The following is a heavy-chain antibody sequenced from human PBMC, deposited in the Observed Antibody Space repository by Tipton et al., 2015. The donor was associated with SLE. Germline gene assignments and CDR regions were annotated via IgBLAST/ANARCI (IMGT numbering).Heavy chain of an antibody. CDR3: ARDRGRDFFFDY. D-gene: IGHD3-10*01. CDR2: IYYSGST. CDR1: GDPMSLHS. V-gene: IGHV4-59*11. Sequence: TLSLTCSVSGDPMSLHSWRWIRQPPGKGLGWIGYIYYSGSTNYNPSLKSRVTISVDRSKNQFSLKLSSVTAADTAVYYCARDRGRDFFFDYWGQGTLLTVSS. J-gene: IGHJ4*02.